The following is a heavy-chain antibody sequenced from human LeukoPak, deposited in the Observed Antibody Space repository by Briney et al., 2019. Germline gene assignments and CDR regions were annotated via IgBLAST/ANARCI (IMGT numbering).Heavy chain of an antibody. CDR2: IIPIFGTA. J-gene: IGHJ6*04. CDR1: GGTFSSYA. D-gene: IGHD3-9*01. CDR3: ASDILTGNYYYYGMDV. V-gene: IGHV1-69*13. Sequence: SVKVSCKASGGTFSSYAISWARQAPGQGLEWMGGIIPIFGTANYAQKFQGRDTITADESTSTAYMELSSLRSEDTAVYYCASDILTGNYYYYGMDVWGKGTTVTVSS.